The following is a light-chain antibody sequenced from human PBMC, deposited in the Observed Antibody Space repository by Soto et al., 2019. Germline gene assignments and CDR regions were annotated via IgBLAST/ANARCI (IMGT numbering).Light chain of an antibody. Sequence: ELVLTQSPATLSVSPGDRATLYCRASQSVNQKLGWYQQKPGQAPRLLIYVASYRATGIPARFSGSGSGTEYTLTSSNLQAEDFSVYYCQQFNNWPHTFGQGTRLEIK. CDR1: QSVNQK. V-gene: IGKV3-15*01. CDR3: QQFNNWPHT. J-gene: IGKJ2*01. CDR2: VAS.